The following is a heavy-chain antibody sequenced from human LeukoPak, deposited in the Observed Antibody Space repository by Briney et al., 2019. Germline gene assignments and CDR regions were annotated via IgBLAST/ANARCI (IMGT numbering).Heavy chain of an antibody. Sequence: SETLSLTCTVSGGSINSGSYYWSWIRQPAGKGLEWIGRIYTSGSTNYNPSLKSRVTISVDTSKNQFSLKLSSVTAADTAVYYCARTVYCGGDCYPSWGQGTLVTVSS. J-gene: IGHJ5*02. CDR3: ARTVYCGGDCYPS. D-gene: IGHD2-21*02. CDR2: IYTSGST. V-gene: IGHV4-61*02. CDR1: GGSINSGSYY.